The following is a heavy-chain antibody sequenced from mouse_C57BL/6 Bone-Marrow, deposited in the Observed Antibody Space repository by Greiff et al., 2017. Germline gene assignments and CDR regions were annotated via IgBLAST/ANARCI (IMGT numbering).Heavy chain of an antibody. Sequence: EVKLMESGGGLVKPGGSLTLSCAASGFTFSDYGMHWVRQAPEKGLEWVAYISSGSSTIYYADTVKGRFTITRDNAKNTLFLQMPSLRSEDTAMYYCARERWFPFAYWGQGTLVTVSA. CDR1: GFTFSDYG. V-gene: IGHV5-17*01. D-gene: IGHD2-3*01. J-gene: IGHJ3*01. CDR2: ISSGSSTI. CDR3: ARERWFPFAY.